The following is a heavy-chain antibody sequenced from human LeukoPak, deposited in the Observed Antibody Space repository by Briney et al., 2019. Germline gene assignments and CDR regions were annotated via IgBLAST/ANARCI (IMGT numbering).Heavy chain of an antibody. D-gene: IGHD5-12*01. CDR1: GFSLTTGGVA. CDR3: LHDHDYRMDV. CDR2: IYWNDDK. V-gene: IGHV2-5*04. Sequence: SGPTLVNPTQTLTLTCSFSGFSLTTGGVAVGWLRQPPGKALEWLALIYWNDDKRYSPSLRSRLTITKDTSKNQVVPVMTDMDPADTGTYYCLHDHDYRMDVWGQGTTVTVSS. J-gene: IGHJ6*02.